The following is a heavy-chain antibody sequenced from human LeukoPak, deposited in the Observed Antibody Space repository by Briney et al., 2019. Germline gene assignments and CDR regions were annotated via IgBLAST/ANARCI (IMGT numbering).Heavy chain of an antibody. D-gene: IGHD3-10*01. CDR3: ARTPSGSGDPHYGGWFDP. CDR1: GDSITSGGYS. V-gene: IGHV4-61*08. J-gene: IGHJ5*02. CDR2: IYHSGST. Sequence: SETLSLTCAVSGDSITSGGYSWTWIRQRPGEGLEWIGYIYHSGSTNYNPSLKSRVTISVDTSKNQFSLKLSSVTAADTAVYYCARTPSGSGDPHYGGWFDPWGQGTLVTVSS.